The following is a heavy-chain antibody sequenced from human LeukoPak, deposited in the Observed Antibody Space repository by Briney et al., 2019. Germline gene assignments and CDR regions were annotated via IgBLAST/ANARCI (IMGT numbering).Heavy chain of an antibody. CDR2: IYHSGST. D-gene: IGHD3-10*01. J-gene: IGHJ4*02. CDR1: GGSISSSNW. V-gene: IGHV4-4*02. Sequence: SGTLSLTCAVSGGSISSSNWWSWVRQPPGKGLKWIGEIYHSGSTNYNLSLKSRVTILVDKSKNQFSLKLNSLTAADTAVYYCASTHYYGSGSYGVIVDYWGQGTLVTVSS. CDR3: ASTHYYGSGSYGVIVDY.